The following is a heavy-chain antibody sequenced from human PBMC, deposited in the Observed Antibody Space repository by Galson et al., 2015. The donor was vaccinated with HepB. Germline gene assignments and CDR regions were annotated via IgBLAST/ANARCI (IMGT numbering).Heavy chain of an antibody. Sequence: QSGAEVKKPGESLKISCKASGYTFTNYYMHWVRQAPGQGLEWMGIINPTGGGTNYAQKFQGRVTMTRDTSTSTVYMELSSLRSEDTAVYYCARDLSGNDYWGQGTLVTVSS. J-gene: IGHJ4*02. CDR3: ARDLSGNDY. D-gene: IGHD6-19*01. CDR2: INPTGGGT. V-gene: IGHV1-46*01. CDR1: GYTFTNYY.